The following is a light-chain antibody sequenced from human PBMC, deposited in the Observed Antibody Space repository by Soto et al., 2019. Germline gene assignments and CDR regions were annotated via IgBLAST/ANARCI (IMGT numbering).Light chain of an antibody. Sequence: DIQMTQSPSYMSASVGDRVTITCRASQSISRYLNWYQQKPGKAPNLLIYVASSLQSEVPSRFSCSGSGTDFTLTITSVQAEDFASYYCQQSYCTPITFGQGTRREIK. V-gene: IGKV1-39*01. CDR2: VAS. J-gene: IGKJ5*01. CDR1: QSISRY. CDR3: QQSYCTPIT.